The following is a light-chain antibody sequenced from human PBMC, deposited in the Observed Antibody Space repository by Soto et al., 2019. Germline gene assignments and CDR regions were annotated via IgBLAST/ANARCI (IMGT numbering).Light chain of an antibody. CDR3: QQYINAPQP. J-gene: IGKJ1*01. Sequence: DIVMTQSPDSLAVSLGERATINCKSSQSVLYSPNNKNYLAWYQQKPGQPPKLLVYWASTRESGVPDRFSGSGSETDFTLPINRLQAEDVAVYYCQQYINAPQPSGQGTKVEIK. V-gene: IGKV4-1*01. CDR2: WAS. CDR1: QSVLYSPNNKNY.